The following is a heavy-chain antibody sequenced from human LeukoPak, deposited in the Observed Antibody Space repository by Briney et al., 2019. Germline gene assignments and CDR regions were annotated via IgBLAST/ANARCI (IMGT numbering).Heavy chain of an antibody. CDR1: GFTFSSYG. Sequence: GGSLRLSCAASGFTFSSYGMHWVRQAPGKGLEWVAVISYDGSNKYYADSVKGRFTISRDNSKNTLYLQMNSLRAEDTAVYYCAKEGKYWGQGTLVTVSS. V-gene: IGHV3-30*18. J-gene: IGHJ4*02. CDR3: AKEGKY. CDR2: ISYDGSNK.